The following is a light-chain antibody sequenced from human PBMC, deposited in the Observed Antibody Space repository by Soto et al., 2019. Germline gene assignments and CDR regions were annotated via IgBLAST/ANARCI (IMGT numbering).Light chain of an antibody. V-gene: IGKV3-20*01. CDR3: QQYGSSPGT. CDR2: GAS. CDR1: QSVSSGY. J-gene: IGKJ1*01. Sequence: EIVLTQSPGTLSLSPGERATLSCRASQSVSSGYLAWYQQKPGQAPRLLIYGASSRATGIPDRFSASGSGTDFTLTLSRLQPEDFGVYYCQQYGSSPGTFGQGNKVEIK.